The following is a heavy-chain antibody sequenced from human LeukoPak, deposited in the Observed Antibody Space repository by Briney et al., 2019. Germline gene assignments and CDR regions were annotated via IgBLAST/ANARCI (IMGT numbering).Heavy chain of an antibody. D-gene: IGHD2-2*01. Sequence: SETLSLICTVSGGSISSYYWSWIRQPPGKGLEWIGYIYYSGSTNYNPSLKSRVTISVDTSKNQFSLKLSSVTAADTAVYYCARLSARYCSSTSCYASSHFDYWGQGTLVTVSS. CDR1: GGSISSYY. J-gene: IGHJ4*02. CDR3: ARLSARYCSSTSCYASSHFDY. V-gene: IGHV4-59*08. CDR2: IYYSGST.